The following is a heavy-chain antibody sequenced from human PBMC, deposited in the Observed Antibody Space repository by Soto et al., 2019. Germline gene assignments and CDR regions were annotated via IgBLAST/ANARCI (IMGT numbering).Heavy chain of an antibody. CDR3: ATARRGGARFDP. J-gene: IGHJ5*02. V-gene: IGHV1-8*01. Sequence: QVQLVQSGAEVKKPGASVKVSCKASGYTFTSYDINWVRQATGQGLEWMGWMNPNSGNTGYAQKFQDSVTMTRNPSISTAYMALRSLTSVPTAVSYCATARRGGARFDPWGQRTLVTVSS. D-gene: IGHD3-16*01. CDR1: GYTFTSYD. CDR2: MNPNSGNT.